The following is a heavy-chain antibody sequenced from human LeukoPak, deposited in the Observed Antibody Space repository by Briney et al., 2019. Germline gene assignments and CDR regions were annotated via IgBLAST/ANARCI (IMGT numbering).Heavy chain of an antibody. V-gene: IGHV4-4*02. CDR2: IYHSGST. CDR1: GGSISSSNW. Sequence: PSETLSLTCAVSGGSISSSNWWSWVRQPPGKGLEWIGEIYHSGSTNYNPSLKSRVTISVDKSKNQFSLKLSSVTAADTAVYYCAREAYGSGSYQDYWGQGTLVTVSS. J-gene: IGHJ4*02. CDR3: AREAYGSGSYQDY. D-gene: IGHD3-10*01.